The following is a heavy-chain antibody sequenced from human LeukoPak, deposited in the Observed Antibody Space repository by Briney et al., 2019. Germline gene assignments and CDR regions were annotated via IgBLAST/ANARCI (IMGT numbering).Heavy chain of an antibody. CDR1: GFTFSGYS. D-gene: IGHD6-13*01. V-gene: IGHV3-21*01. CDR2: ISSSSSYI. J-gene: IGHJ4*02. CDR3: ARDVGGIAGY. Sequence: GGSLRLSCAASGFTFSGYSMNWVRQAPGKGLEWVSSISSSSSYIYYADSVKGRFTISRDNAKNSLYLQMNSLRAEDTAVYYCARDVGGIAGYWGQGTLVTVSS.